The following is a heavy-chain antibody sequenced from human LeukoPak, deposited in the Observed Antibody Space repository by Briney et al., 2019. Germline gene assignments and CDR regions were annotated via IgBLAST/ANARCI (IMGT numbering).Heavy chain of an antibody. V-gene: IGHV1-69*13. CDR3: AIPNYDILTGPDLYYFDY. Sequence: SVKLSCKASGVTFSSYAISWVRQAPGQGLEWMGGIIPIIGTANYAQKFKGRVTITADESTSTAYMELSSLRSEDTAVYYCAIPNYDILTGPDLYYFDYWGQGTLVTVSS. J-gene: IGHJ4*02. D-gene: IGHD3-9*01. CDR2: IIPIIGTA. CDR1: GVTFSSYA.